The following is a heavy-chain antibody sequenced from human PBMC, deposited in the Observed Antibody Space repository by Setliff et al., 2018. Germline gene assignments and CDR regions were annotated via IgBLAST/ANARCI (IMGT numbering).Heavy chain of an antibody. CDR1: GYSISSGHF. J-gene: IGHJ4*02. V-gene: IGHV4-38-2*01. Sequence: KPSETLSLTCGVSGYSISSGHFWGWIRQPPGKGLEWLGNIFHSESTYYNPTLNSQVTMSVDTSKNQFSLKLTSITAADTAVYFCARHLLVQGTYHFDYWGQGSPVTVSS. CDR3: ARHLLVQGTYHFDY. CDR2: IFHSEST. D-gene: IGHD3-10*01.